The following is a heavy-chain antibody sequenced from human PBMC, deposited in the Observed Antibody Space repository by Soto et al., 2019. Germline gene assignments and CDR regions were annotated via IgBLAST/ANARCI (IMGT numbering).Heavy chain of an antibody. CDR1: GFTFSSYG. Sequence: PGGSLRLSCAASGFTFSSYGMHWVRQAPGKGQEWVAVIWYDGSNKYYADSVKGRFTISRDNSKNTLYLQMNSLRAEDTAVYYCARDFSANIAVAAYYYYYGMDVWGQGTTVTVSS. J-gene: IGHJ6*02. D-gene: IGHD6-19*01. CDR3: ARDFSANIAVAAYYYYYGMDV. V-gene: IGHV3-33*01. CDR2: IWYDGSNK.